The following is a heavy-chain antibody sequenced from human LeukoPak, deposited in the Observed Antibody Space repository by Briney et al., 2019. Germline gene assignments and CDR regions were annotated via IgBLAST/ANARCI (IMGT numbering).Heavy chain of an antibody. D-gene: IGHD6-13*01. CDR3: AREVVGSSWSPLFDY. J-gene: IGHJ4*02. CDR1: GGSISSYY. CDR2: IYYSGST. V-gene: IGHV4-59*01. Sequence: SETLSLTCTVSGGSISSYYWSWIRQPPGKGLEWIGYIYYSGSTNYNPSLKSRVTISVDTSKNQFSLKLSSVTAADTAVYYCAREVVGSSWSPLFDYWGQGTLVTVSS.